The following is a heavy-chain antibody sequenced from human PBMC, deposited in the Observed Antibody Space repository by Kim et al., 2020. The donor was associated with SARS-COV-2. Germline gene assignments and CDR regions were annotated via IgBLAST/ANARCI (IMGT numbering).Heavy chain of an antibody. V-gene: IGHV4-59*09. CDR3: ARGAVTFDY. D-gene: IGHD4-17*01. J-gene: IGHJ4*02. Sequence: GSTNYNPSLKSRVTISVDTSKNQFSLKLSSVTAADTAVYYCARGAVTFDYWGQGTLVTVSS. CDR2: GST.